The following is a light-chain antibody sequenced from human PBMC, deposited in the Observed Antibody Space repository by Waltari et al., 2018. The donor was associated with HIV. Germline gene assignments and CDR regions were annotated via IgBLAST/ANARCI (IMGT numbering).Light chain of an antibody. J-gene: IGLJ3*02. CDR2: RNS. Sequence: QSALTQPPSTSGTPGQTVTIPCSGSSSNIGDNYVSWYQQLPGTAPKLLIYRNSLRPSGCRDRFSGSKSGTSASLAINDLRSEDEAEYHCAAWDDSLSGWVFGGGTNLTVL. V-gene: IGLV1-47*01. CDR1: SSNIGDNY. CDR3: AAWDDSLSGWV.